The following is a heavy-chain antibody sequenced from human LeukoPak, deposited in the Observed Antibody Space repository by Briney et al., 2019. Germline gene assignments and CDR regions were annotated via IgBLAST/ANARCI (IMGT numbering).Heavy chain of an antibody. CDR3: AIFDFLFGEIDNWFDP. CDR2: IYPGDSDT. J-gene: IGHJ5*02. CDR1: GYIFTNHW. V-gene: IGHV5-51*01. D-gene: IGHD3-16*01. Sequence: GESLKISCKASGYIFTNHWIGWVRQMPGKGLEWMGIIYPGDSDTRYSPSFQGQVTISADKSISTAYLQWSSLKASDTAMYYCAIFDFLFGEIDNWFDPWGQGTLVTVSS.